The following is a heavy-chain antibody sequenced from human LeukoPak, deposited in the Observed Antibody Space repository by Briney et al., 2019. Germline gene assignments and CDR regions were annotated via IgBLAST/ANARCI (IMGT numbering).Heavy chain of an antibody. CDR2: IGSSGSTI. CDR3: ARAKPKNMVRGLIMRRESRYYFDY. J-gene: IGHJ4*02. D-gene: IGHD3-10*01. V-gene: IGHV3-48*03. CDR1: GFTFSGYE. Sequence: GGSLRLSCAASGFTFSGYEMNWVRQAPGKGLEWVSYIGSSGSTIYYADSVKGRFTISRDNSKSTLYIQMNSLRAEDTAVYYCARAKPKNMVRGLIMRRESRYYFDYWGQGTLVTVSS.